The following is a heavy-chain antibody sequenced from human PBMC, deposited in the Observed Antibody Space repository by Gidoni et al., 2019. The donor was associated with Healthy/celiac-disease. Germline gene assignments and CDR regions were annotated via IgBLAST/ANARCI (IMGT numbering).Heavy chain of an antibody. CDR3: ARNVESPYYYMDV. D-gene: IGHD3-3*01. J-gene: IGHJ6*03. CDR2: IHPCYSDT. Sequence: EVQLVQSGAEVKQPGESLKISCKGSGYSFTSYWIGWVRQMPGKGLEWMGFIHPCYSDTRYSPSFQGQVTISADKSISPAYLQWSSLKASDTAMYYCARNVESPYYYMDVWGKGTTVTVSS. V-gene: IGHV5-51*03. CDR1: GYSFTSYW.